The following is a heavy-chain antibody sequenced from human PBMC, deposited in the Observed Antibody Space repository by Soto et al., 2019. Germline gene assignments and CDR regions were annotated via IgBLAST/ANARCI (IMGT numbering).Heavy chain of an antibody. D-gene: IGHD3-10*01. V-gene: IGHV1-18*01. CDR1: GYTFTSYG. Sequence: QVQLVQSGTEVKKPGASVKVSCKASGYTFTSYGISWVRQAPGQGLEWMGWINPFNGKTNYAQKFQGRVTMTTDTSTTTAYMELRNLRSDDTAVYYCARGRGSVSRGFDPWGQGTLVTVSS. J-gene: IGHJ5*02. CDR2: INPFNGKT. CDR3: ARGRGSVSRGFDP.